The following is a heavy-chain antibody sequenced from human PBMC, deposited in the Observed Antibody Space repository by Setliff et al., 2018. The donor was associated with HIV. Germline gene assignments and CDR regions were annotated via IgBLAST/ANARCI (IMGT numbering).Heavy chain of an antibody. CDR2: TNEDGSEQ. Sequence: LRLSCAASGLTFSSYWMGWVRQAPGKGLEWVANTNEDGSEQYYVDSVRGRFTISRDNSKDTLYLQMNSLRAEDTAVYYCARNTDVDSVYRPFHIWGQGTMVTVSS. D-gene: IGHD1-26*01. CDR3: ARNTDVDSVYRPFHI. CDR1: GLTFSSYW. J-gene: IGHJ3*02. V-gene: IGHV3-7*03.